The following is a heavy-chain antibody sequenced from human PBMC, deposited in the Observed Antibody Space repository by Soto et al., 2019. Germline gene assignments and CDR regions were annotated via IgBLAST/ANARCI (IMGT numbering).Heavy chain of an antibody. V-gene: IGHV2-5*02. Sequence: QITLKESGPTLVKPTQTLTLTCTFSGFSLNTNGVGVGWIRQPPGKALEWLAVIYWDNDKRYSPSLKNRLTITKDTSKNQGVLTMTNMDPVDTATYYCAHRNIKLWGSAWGYWGQGTLITVSS. J-gene: IGHJ4*02. CDR3: AHRNIKLWGSAWGY. D-gene: IGHD3-16*01. CDR1: GFSLNTNGVG. CDR2: IYWDNDK.